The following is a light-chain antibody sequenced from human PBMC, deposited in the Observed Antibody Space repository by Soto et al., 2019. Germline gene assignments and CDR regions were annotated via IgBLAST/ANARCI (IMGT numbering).Light chain of an antibody. CDR1: QSVSSY. CDR3: QQFSSYPLT. Sequence: EIVLTQSPANLSLSPGERATLSCRASQSVSSYLAWYQQKPGQAPRLLIYDASNRATGIPDRFSGGGSGTDFTLTISRLEPEDFAVYYCQQFSSYPLTFGGGTKVDI. J-gene: IGKJ4*01. CDR2: DAS. V-gene: IGKV3-11*01.